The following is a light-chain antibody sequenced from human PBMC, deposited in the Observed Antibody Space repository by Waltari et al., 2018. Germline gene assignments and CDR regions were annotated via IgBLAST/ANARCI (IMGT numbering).Light chain of an antibody. Sequence: QLVLTQSPSASASLGASVKLTCTLSSGHSSNVIAWHQQQAEKGPRYLMKVNSDGSHSKGDKIPDRFSGSNSGAERYLTIANLQSEDEADYYCQTGGHGTWVFGGGTKLTVL. CDR3: QTGGHGTWV. CDR1: SGHSSNV. V-gene: IGLV4-69*01. J-gene: IGLJ3*02. CDR2: VNSDGSH.